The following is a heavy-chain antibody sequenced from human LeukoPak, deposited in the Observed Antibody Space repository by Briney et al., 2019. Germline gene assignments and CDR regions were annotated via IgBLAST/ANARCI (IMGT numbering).Heavy chain of an antibody. CDR1: GFTFSSYE. D-gene: IGHD3-16*01. J-gene: IGHJ4*02. CDR2: ISSSGSTI. CDR3: AKIRVDDYVSPIDY. Sequence: PGGSLRLSCAASGFTFSSYEMNWVRQAPGKGLEWVSYISSSGSTIYYADSVKGRFTISRDNAKNSLYLQMSSLRAEDTAVYYCAKIRVDDYVSPIDYWGQGTLVTVSS. V-gene: IGHV3-48*03.